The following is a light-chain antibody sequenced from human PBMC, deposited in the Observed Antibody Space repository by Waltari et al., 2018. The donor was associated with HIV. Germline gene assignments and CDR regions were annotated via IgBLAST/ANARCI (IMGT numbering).Light chain of an antibody. CDR3: QQYGSLQWT. J-gene: IGKJ1*01. CDR2: GAF. Sequence: EIVLTQSPGTLYLSPGERATLSCRTSQSVTSTYFAWYQQEPGQAPRPLIYGAFSRATGITDSVRGTGSGTDFALTISRLEPEYFALYYCQQYGSLQWTFGQGTKVEIK. V-gene: IGKV3-20*01. CDR1: QSVTSTY.